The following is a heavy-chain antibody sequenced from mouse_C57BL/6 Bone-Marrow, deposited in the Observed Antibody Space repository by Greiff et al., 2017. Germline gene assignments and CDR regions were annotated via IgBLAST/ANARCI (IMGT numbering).Heavy chain of an antibody. CDR1: GFNIKDDY. D-gene: IGHD1-1*01. Sequence: VQLQQSGAELVRPGASVKLSCTASGFNIKDDYMHWVKQRPERGLEWIGWIDPENGDTEYASKFQGKATITADTSSNTAYLQLSSLTSEDTAVYYCTHYYGSDYWGQGTTLTVSS. J-gene: IGHJ2*01. V-gene: IGHV14-4*01. CDR3: THYYGSDY. CDR2: IDPENGDT.